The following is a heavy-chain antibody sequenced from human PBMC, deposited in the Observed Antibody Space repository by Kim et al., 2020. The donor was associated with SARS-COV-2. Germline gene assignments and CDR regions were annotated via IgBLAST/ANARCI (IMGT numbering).Heavy chain of an antibody. CDR1: GDSISSSSYY. Sequence: SQTLSLTCTVSGDSISSSSYYWGWIRQSPGKGLEWIGSIFYSGTTDYNPSLKSRVTISVDTSKNEFSLKLSSVTAADTAVHYCARDYACSGGRCYLLYYG. V-gene: IGHV4-39*07. D-gene: IGHD2-15*01. CDR3: ARDYACSGGRCYLLYYG. J-gene: IGHJ6*01. CDR2: IFYSGTT.